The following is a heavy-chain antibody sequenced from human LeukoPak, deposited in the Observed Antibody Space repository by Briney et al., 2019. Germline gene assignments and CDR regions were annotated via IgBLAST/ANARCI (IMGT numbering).Heavy chain of an antibody. CDR1: GFTFSSYA. CDR3: ARSSHYYDSSGYYSDAFDI. J-gene: IGHJ3*02. V-gene: IGHV3-23*01. D-gene: IGHD3-22*01. Sequence: PGGSLRLSCAASGFTFSSYAMSWVRQAPGKGLEWVSAISGSGGSAYYADSVKGRFTISRDNSKNTLYLQMNSLRAEDTTVYYCARSSHYYDSSGYYSDAFDIWGQGTMVTVSS. CDR2: ISGSGGSA.